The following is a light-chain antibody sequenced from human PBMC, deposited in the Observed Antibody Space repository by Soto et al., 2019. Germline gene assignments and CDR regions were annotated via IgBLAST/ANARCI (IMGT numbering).Light chain of an antibody. Sequence: EIVLTQSPGTLSLSPGERATLSCRASQSVSSSYLAWYQQKPGQAPRLLIYGASSRATGIPDRFSGSGSGTDFALTISRLEPEDVAGYYCQQYGSSPLTFGQGTRLEIK. CDR1: QSVSSSY. CDR3: QQYGSSPLT. J-gene: IGKJ5*01. V-gene: IGKV3-20*01. CDR2: GAS.